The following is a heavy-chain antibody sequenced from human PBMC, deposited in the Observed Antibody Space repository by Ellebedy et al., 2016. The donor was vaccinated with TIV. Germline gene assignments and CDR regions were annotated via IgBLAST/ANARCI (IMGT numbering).Heavy chain of an antibody. Sequence: ASVKVSXKASGYTFTSYYMHWARQAPGQGLEWMGIINPSDGSTTYAQKFQGRVTMTRDTSTSTVHMELSSLRSEDTAVYYCARALEGMDYYDSSGYFFDYWGQGTLVTVSS. D-gene: IGHD3-22*01. CDR1: GYTFTSYY. V-gene: IGHV1-46*01. J-gene: IGHJ4*02. CDR2: INPSDGST. CDR3: ARALEGMDYYDSSGYFFDY.